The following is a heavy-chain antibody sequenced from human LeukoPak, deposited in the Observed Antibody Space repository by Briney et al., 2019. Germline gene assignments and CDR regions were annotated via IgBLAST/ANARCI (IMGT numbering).Heavy chain of an antibody. J-gene: IGHJ4*02. Sequence: ASVKVSCKASGYTFTNYAMHWVRQALGQRLEWMGWINAGNGNTKYSQKFQGRVTITRDTSASTAYMELSSLRSEDTAVYYCATDPVDGIAVAGTTGDYWGQGTLVTVSS. CDR3: ATDPVDGIAVAGTTGDY. CDR2: INAGNGNT. D-gene: IGHD6-19*01. V-gene: IGHV1-3*01. CDR1: GYTFTNYA.